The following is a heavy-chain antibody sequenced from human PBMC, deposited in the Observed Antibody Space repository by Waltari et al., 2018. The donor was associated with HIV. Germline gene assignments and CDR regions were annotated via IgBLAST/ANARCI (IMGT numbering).Heavy chain of an antibody. D-gene: IGHD6-13*01. CDR3: ARGGLAISPAGTRLYTGMDV. J-gene: IGHJ6*02. CDR2: IYYDGNNK. CDR1: GFTFSNYL. Sequence: QVHLVESGGGVVQPGGSLTLSCAASGFTFSNYLMHWACPAPGKGLEWVTFIYYDGNNKNYADSVKGRFTISRDNSKKTLYLQMNSLRHEDTAVYYCARGGLAISPAGTRLYTGMDVWGQGTTVTVSS. V-gene: IGHV3-30*02.